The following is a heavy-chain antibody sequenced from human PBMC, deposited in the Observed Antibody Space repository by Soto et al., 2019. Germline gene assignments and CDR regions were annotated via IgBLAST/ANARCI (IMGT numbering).Heavy chain of an antibody. J-gene: IGHJ6*03. D-gene: IGHD6-13*01. CDR1: GFTFSNAW. V-gene: IGHV3-15*01. Sequence: PGGSLRLSCAASGFTFSNAWMSWVRQAPGKGLEWVGRIKSKTDGGTTDYAAPVKGRFTISRDDSKNTLYLQMNSLKTEDTAVYYCTTVRSDGSSWYVVRPWHYYYYMDVWGKGTTVTVSS. CDR2: IKSKTDGGTT. CDR3: TTVRSDGSSWYVVRPWHYYYYMDV.